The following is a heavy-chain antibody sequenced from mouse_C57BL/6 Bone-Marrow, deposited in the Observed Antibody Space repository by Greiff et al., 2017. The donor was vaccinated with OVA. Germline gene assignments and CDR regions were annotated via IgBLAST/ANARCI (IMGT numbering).Heavy chain of an antibody. CDR1: GYTFTSYW. Sequence: QVQLQQPGAELVMPGASVKLSCKASGYTFTSYWMHWVKPRPGQGLEWIGEIDPSDSYTNYNQKFKGKSTLTVDKSSSTAYMQLSSLTSEDSAVYYCARRGYSNYVMDYWGQGTSVTVSS. V-gene: IGHV1-69*01. D-gene: IGHD2-5*01. CDR3: ARRGYSNYVMDY. CDR2: IDPSDSYT. J-gene: IGHJ4*01.